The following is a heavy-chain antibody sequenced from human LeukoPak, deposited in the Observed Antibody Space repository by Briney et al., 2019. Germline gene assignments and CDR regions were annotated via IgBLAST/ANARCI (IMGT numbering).Heavy chain of an antibody. CDR2: IIPIFGTA. CDR3: AREVVGALQDSDAFGI. CDR1: GGTFSSYA. V-gene: IGHV1-69*05. D-gene: IGHD1-26*01. J-gene: IGHJ3*02. Sequence: ASVKVSCKASGGTFSSYAISWVRQAPGQGLEWVGGIIPIFGTANYAQKFQGRVTITTDESTSTAYMELSSLRSEDTAVYYCAREVVGALQDSDAFGIWGQGTMVTVSS.